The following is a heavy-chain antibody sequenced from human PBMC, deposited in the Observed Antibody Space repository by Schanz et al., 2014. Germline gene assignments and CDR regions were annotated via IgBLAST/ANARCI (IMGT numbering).Heavy chain of an antibody. Sequence: QVLLVQSGAEVKKPGASVKVSCKAPGYTFSGYSLHWVRQAPGQGLGWMGRISNSGGTNCAQKFQDRVTMTRDTSVSTAYMELSGLISDDTAVYYCAKTPPNGGYYSVFDYWGQGTLVTVSS. CDR3: AKTPPNGGYYSVFDY. CDR2: ISNSGGT. CDR1: GYTFSGYS. V-gene: IGHV1-2*06. J-gene: IGHJ4*02. D-gene: IGHD2-8*01.